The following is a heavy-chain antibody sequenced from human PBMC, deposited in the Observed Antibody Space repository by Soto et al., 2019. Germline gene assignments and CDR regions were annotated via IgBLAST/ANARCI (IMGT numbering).Heavy chain of an antibody. CDR3: ARQYDYIWGTSSAFDI. CDR2: IYYSGST. Sequence: PSETLSLTCTVSGGSISSGGSYWSWIRQRPGKGLEWIGYIYYSGSTYYNPSFKSRVTISVDTSKNQFSLKLSSVTAADTAVYYCARQYDYIWGTSSAFDIWGQGTMVTVSS. J-gene: IGHJ3*02. V-gene: IGHV4-39*01. D-gene: IGHD3-16*01. CDR1: GGSISSGGSY.